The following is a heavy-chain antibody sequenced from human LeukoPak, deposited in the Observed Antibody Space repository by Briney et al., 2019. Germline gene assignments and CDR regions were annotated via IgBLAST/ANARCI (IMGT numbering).Heavy chain of an antibody. V-gene: IGHV3-23*01. J-gene: IGHJ3*02. CDR3: AKGYGSLNAFDI. D-gene: IGHD1-26*01. Sequence: GGSLRLSCAASGFTVSSNYMSWVRQAPGKGLEWVSAISGSGGSTYYADSVKGRFTISRDNSKNTLYLQMNSLRAEDTAVYYCAKGYGSLNAFDIWGQGTMVTVSS. CDR2: ISGSGGST. CDR1: GFTVSSNY.